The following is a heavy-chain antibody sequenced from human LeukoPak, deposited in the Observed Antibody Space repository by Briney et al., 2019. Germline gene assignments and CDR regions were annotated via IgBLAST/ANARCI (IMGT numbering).Heavy chain of an antibody. CDR3: ARRGGVGAGRWFDP. Sequence: GESLKISCKGSGYRFATYWIGWVRQMPGKGLEWMGIIFPGDSDTTYSPSFQGQVTISADKSINTAYLQWSSLKASDTAVYYCARRGGVGAGRWFDPWGQGTLVTVYS. V-gene: IGHV5-51*01. CDR2: IFPGDSDT. CDR1: GYRFATYW. D-gene: IGHD1-26*01. J-gene: IGHJ5*02.